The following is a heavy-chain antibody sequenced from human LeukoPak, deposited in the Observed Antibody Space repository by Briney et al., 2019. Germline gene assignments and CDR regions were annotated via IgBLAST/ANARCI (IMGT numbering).Heavy chain of an antibody. D-gene: IGHD1-1*01. Sequence: AGSLRLSCAASGFTFSSYSRNWVRQAPGKGLEWVSSISSSSSYIYYADSVKGRFTISRHNAKNSLYLQMTSLRAEDTAVSYCASQITYKWNDVCGYWGQGTLVTVSS. CDR2: ISSSSSYI. CDR1: GFTFSSYS. V-gene: IGHV3-21*01. J-gene: IGHJ4*02. CDR3: ASQITYKWNDVCGY.